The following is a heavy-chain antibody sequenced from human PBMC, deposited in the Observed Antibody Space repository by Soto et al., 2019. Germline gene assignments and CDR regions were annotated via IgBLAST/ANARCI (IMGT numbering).Heavy chain of an antibody. J-gene: IGHJ4*02. CDR1: GFTFSSYG. CDR3: ARVSGSYHMDY. Sequence: GGSLRLSCAASGFTFSSYGIHWVRQAPDKGLQWEALISYDGSEKYYADSVKGRFTISRDNSSNILYLQMNRLRGEDTAFYYCARVSGSYHMDYWGAGTLVTVSS. CDR2: ISYDGSEK. D-gene: IGHD1-26*01. V-gene: IGHV3-30*04.